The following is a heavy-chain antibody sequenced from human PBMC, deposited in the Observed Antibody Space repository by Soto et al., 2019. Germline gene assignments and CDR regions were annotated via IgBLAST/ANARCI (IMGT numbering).Heavy chain of an antibody. V-gene: IGHV4-39*01. CDR1: GDSINNRSYY. Sequence: SETLSLTCTVTGDSINNRSYYWGRIRQPPGKGLEWIGSIYYSGSTYNNPSLKSRVSMSVDTSKNQFSLRLSSVTAADTAIYYCASRKSFYGWGPDHWGQGTLVTVSS. J-gene: IGHJ4*02. CDR2: IYYSGST. D-gene: IGHD3-10*01. CDR3: ASRKSFYGWGPDH.